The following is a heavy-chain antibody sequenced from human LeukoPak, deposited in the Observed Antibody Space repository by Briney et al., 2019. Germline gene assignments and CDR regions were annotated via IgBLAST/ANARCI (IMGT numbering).Heavy chain of an antibody. V-gene: IGHV3-30*18. CDR2: ISYDGSIK. J-gene: IGHJ6*02. CDR1: GFTFSTFG. Sequence: GGSLRLSCAASGFTFSTFGMHWVRQAPGKGLDWVALISYDGSIKYYADSVKGRFTISGDNSKNTLYLQMNSLRDEDTAVYYCAKVSAVGGFYYYGMDVWGQGTTVTVSS. CDR3: AKVSAVGGFYYYGMDV. D-gene: IGHD6-19*01.